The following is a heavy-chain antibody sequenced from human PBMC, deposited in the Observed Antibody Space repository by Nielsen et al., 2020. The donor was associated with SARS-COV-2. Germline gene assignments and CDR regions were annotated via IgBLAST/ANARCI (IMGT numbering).Heavy chain of an antibody. D-gene: IGHD6-25*01. CDR3: AKAFRSSDWVRAATDF. Sequence: GESLKISCAAPGFTVSRYNMNWVRQAPGKGLEWVSGIIGSGGRTHYADSVEGRFTISRDNSKNTLYLQMNSLRAEDTAVYYCAKAFRSSDWVRAATDFWGQGTLVTVSS. J-gene: IGHJ4*02. CDR2: IIGSGGRT. CDR1: GFTVSRYN. V-gene: IGHV3-23*01.